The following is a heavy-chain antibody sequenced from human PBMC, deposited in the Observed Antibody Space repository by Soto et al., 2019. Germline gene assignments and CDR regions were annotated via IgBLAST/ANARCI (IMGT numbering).Heavy chain of an antibody. Sequence: QVQLVQSEAELKQPGASVKISCKASGYIFTTSAIHWVRQAPGQGLEWMGIVNPSGGTTTYAQKLQGRVTMTRDTYTTTVYMELSSLRFDDTAVYYCAREDQWLPDYWGQGTLVSVSS. D-gene: IGHD6-19*01. V-gene: IGHV1-46*01. CDR3: AREDQWLPDY. CDR2: VNPSGGTT. CDR1: GYIFTTSA. J-gene: IGHJ4*02.